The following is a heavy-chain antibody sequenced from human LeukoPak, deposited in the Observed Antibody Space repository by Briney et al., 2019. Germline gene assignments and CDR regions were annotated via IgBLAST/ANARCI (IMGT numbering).Heavy chain of an antibody. V-gene: IGHV3-53*01. Sequence: WGSLTCKGAASGFPVSSNCLSRVRQAPGKGLEWVSVIYSGGSTYYADSVKGRFTISRDNSKNTLYLQMNSLRAEDTAVYYCARVWRIVDAFEVWGQGTMVTVSS. CDR2: IYSGGST. CDR3: ARVWRIVDAFEV. CDR1: GFPVSSNC. J-gene: IGHJ3*01. D-gene: IGHD2-15*01.